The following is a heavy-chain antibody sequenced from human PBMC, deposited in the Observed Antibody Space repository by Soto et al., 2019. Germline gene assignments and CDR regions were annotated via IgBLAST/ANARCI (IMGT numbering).Heavy chain of an antibody. CDR1: GFTFSNFS. V-gene: IGHV3-21*01. CDR3: AREYTAWPLAYGLDV. Sequence: PGGSLRLSCVGSGFTFSNFSINWVRQAPGKGLEWVSSISSRSDIYYADSLKGRFTISRDNAKNSVSLQMNSLRAEDTAVYYCAREYTAWPLAYGLDVRDQGTTVTVSS. CDR2: ISSRSDI. D-gene: IGHD2-2*02. J-gene: IGHJ6*02.